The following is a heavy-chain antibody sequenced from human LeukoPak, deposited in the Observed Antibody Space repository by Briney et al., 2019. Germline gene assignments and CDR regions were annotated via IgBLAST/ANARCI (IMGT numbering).Heavy chain of an antibody. V-gene: IGHV3-53*01. CDR2: IYSGGST. CDR1: GFTVSSNY. CDR3: ARFYDSSGYYEIGAFDI. Sequence: GGSLRLSCAASGFTVSSNYMSWVRQAPGKGLEWVSVIYSGGSTYYADSVKGRFTISRDNSKNTLYLQMSSLRAEDTAVYYCARFYDSSGYYEIGAFDIWGQGTMVTVSS. J-gene: IGHJ3*02. D-gene: IGHD3-22*01.